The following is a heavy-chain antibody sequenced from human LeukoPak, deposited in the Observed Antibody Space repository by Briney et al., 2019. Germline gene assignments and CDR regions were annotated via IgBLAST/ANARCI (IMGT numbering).Heavy chain of an antibody. CDR2: IYHSGTT. Sequence: SETLSLTXTVSGGSISSYYWSWIRQSPGKGLEWIGYIYHSGTTKYNPSLNSRVSMSVDTSKNQFSLKLSSVTAADTAVYYCATGQGLNNFWSGSYIWGQGVLVTVSS. CDR3: ATGQGLNNFWSGSYI. D-gene: IGHD3-3*01. CDR1: GGSISSYY. V-gene: IGHV4-59*01. J-gene: IGHJ4*02.